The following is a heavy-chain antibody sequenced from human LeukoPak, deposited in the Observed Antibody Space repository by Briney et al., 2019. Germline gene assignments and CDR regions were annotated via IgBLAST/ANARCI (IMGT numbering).Heavy chain of an antibody. D-gene: IGHD3-16*02. V-gene: IGHV4-61*02. J-gene: IGHJ4*02. CDR3: ARDRSSGSYRYFDY. CDR1: GGSISSGSYY. Sequence: SETLSLTCTVSGGSISSGSYYWSWIRQPAGTGLEWIGRIYTSGSTNYNPSLKSRVTISVDTSKNQFSLKLRSVTAADTAVYYCARDRSSGSYRYFDYWGQGTLVTVSS. CDR2: IYTSGST.